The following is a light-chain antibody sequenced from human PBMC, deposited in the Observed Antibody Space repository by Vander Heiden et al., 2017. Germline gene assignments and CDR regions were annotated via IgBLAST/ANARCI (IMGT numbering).Light chain of an antibody. CDR2: VKN. CDR1: SRRSYY. V-gene: IGLV3-19*01. Sequence: SSEMTQDPAVSVALGQTVRITCQGDSRRSYYASWYQQKTGQAPVLVIYVKNNRPAGTPVRFSGSSSGNTSSLTITVAQEEEEADYYWNSRDSSGNVVFGGGTKLNVL. J-gene: IGLJ2*01. CDR3: NSRDSSGNVV.